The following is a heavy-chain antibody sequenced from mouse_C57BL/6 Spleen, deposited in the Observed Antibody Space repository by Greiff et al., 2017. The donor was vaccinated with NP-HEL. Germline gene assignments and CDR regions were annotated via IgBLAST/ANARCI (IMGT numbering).Heavy chain of an antibody. D-gene: IGHD2-5*01. J-gene: IGHJ3*01. CDR3: AREMGDSNPAWCAY. Sequence: EVKLVESGGDLVKPGGSLKLSCAASGFTFSSYGMSWVRQTPDKRLEWVATISSGGSYTYYPDSVKGRFTISSDNAKNTLYLQMSSLKSEDTPMYYSAREMGDSNPAWCAYWGEKALVTVSA. CDR2: ISSGGSYT. CDR1: GFTFSSYG. V-gene: IGHV5-6*01.